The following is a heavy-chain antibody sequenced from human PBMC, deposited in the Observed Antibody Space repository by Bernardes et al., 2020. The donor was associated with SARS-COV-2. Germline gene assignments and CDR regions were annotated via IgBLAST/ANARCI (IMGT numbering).Heavy chain of an antibody. V-gene: IGHV3-23*01. CDR1: GFTFSNYA. J-gene: IGHJ6*02. CDR2: ISGRGGTT. Sequence: GGSLRLSCAASGFTFSNYAMNWVLQAPGKGLEWVSGISGRGGTTFYADSVKGRFTVSRDNFKNMLYLQLNSLRAEDTAVYYCAKDSVDGGSGYYYGDYCGVDVWGQGTTVTVSS. D-gene: IGHD3-22*01. CDR3: AKDSVDGGSGYYYGDYCGVDV.